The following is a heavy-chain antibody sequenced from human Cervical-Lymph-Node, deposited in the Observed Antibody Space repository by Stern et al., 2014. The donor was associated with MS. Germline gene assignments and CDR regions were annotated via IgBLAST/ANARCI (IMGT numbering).Heavy chain of an antibody. Sequence: QVQLVQSGAEVERPGASVKVSCKASGYTLTAYFLHWVRQAPGQGLEWMGWISPKSGSATYAQKFQDRVTMTRDTSINTGYMELSSLRSDDTAVYYCARDRGSYSDYWGQGTLVAVSS. CDR1: GYTLTAYF. J-gene: IGHJ4*02. V-gene: IGHV1-2*02. CDR2: ISPKSGSA. D-gene: IGHD1-26*01. CDR3: ARDRGSYSDY.